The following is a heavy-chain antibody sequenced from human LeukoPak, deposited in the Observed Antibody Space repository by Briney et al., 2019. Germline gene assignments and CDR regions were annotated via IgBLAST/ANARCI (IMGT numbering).Heavy chain of an antibody. CDR3: ATSPLWVVVPAAIDY. V-gene: IGHV3-66*02. CDR2: IYSGSNT. CDR1: GFTVTSNY. D-gene: IGHD2-2*01. Sequence: GGSLRLSCAASGFTVTSNYMSWVRQAPGKGLEWLLVIYSGSNTYYADSVKGRFTISRDNSKNTLYLQMNSLRAEDTAVYYCATSPLWVVVPAAIDYWGQGTLVTVSS. J-gene: IGHJ4*02.